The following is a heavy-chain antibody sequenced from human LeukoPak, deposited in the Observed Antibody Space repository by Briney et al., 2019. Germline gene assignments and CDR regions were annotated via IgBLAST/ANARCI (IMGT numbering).Heavy chain of an antibody. J-gene: IGHJ4*02. D-gene: IGHD1-26*01. CDR1: GGSISSSSYY. V-gene: IGHV4-39*01. Sequence: SETLSLTCTVSGGSISSSSYYWAWIRQPPGKGLEWIGSIYYSGSTYYSPSLKSRVSISVDTSKNQFSLKLSSVTAADTAVYFCARHLYSGSTYFDCWGQGTLVTVSS. CDR2: IYYSGST. CDR3: ARHLYSGSTYFDC.